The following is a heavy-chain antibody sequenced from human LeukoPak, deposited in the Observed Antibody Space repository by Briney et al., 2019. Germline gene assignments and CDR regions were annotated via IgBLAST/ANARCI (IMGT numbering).Heavy chain of an antibody. CDR2: ISYDGSNK. CDR3: ARGLLVDY. V-gene: IGHV3-30*03. Sequence: GGSLRLSCAASGFTFSSYGMHWVRQAPGKGLEWVAVISYDGSNKYYADSVKGLFTISRDNSKNTLYLQMNSLRAEDTAVYYCARGLLVDYWGQGTLVTVSS. CDR1: GFTFSSYG. D-gene: IGHD2-15*01. J-gene: IGHJ4*02.